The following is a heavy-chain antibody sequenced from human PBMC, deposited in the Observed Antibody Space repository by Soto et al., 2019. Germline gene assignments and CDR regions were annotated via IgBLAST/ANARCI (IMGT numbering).Heavy chain of an antibody. CDR1: GGTFSSYA. Sequence: ASVKVSCKASGGTFSSYAISWVRQAPGQGLEWMGGIIPIFGTANYAQKFQGRVTITADESTSTAYMELSSLRSEDTAVYYCARVDTAMVIDAFEIWGQGTMVTVSS. D-gene: IGHD5-18*01. J-gene: IGHJ3*02. V-gene: IGHV1-69*13. CDR3: ARVDTAMVIDAFEI. CDR2: IIPIFGTA.